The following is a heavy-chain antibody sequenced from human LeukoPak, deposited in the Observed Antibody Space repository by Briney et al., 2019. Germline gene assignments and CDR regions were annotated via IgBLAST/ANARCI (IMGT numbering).Heavy chain of an antibody. V-gene: IGHV4-34*01. D-gene: IGHD3-22*01. Sequence: SETLSLTCAVYSGSFSGYYWSWIRQPPGKGLEWIGEINHSGSTNYNPSLKSRVTISVDTSKNQFSLKLSSVTAADTAVYYCASSGYYEIYYYGMDVWGQGTTVTVSS. CDR3: ASSGYYEIYYYGMDV. CDR1: SGSFSGYY. J-gene: IGHJ6*02. CDR2: INHSGST.